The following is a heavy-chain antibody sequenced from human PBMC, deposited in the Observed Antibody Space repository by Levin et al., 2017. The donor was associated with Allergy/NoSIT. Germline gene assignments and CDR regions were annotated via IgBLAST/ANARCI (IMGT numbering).Heavy chain of an antibody. Sequence: PGGSLRLSCAASGFTFDDYAMHWVRQAPGKGLEWVSGISWNSGSIGYADSVKGRFTISRDNAKNSLYLQMNSLRGEDTALYYCVKDLGRGGHNYRLGLYYYGMDVWGQGTTVTVSS. CDR1: GFTFDDYA. D-gene: IGHD5-24*01. CDR3: VKDLGRGGHNYRLGLYYYGMDV. CDR2: ISWNSGSI. V-gene: IGHV3-9*01. J-gene: IGHJ6*02.